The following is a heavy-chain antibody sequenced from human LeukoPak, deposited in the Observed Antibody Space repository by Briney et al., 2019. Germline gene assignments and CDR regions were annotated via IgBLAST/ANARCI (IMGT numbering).Heavy chain of an antibody. J-gene: IGHJ6*03. CDR2: ISSSSSYI. CDR1: GFTFSSYS. D-gene: IGHD3-3*01. Sequence: GGSLRLSCAASGFTFSSYSMNWVRQAPGKGLEWVSSISSSSSYIYYADSVKGRFTISRDNAKNSLYLQMNSLRAEDTAVYYCARDSPLEWLLYPYYYYYYMDVWGKGTTVTVSS. V-gene: IGHV3-21*01. CDR3: ARDSPLEWLLYPYYYYYYMDV.